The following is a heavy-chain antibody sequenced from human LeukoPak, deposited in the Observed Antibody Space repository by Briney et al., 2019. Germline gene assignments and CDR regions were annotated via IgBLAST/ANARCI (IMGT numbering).Heavy chain of an antibody. D-gene: IGHD6-13*01. V-gene: IGHV1-24*01. CDR1: GYTFSSYY. CDR3: ATGLGIAAPEDY. J-gene: IGHJ4*02. CDR2: FDPEDGET. Sequence: GASVKVSCKASGYTFSSYYMHWVRQAPGKGLKWMGGFDPEDGETIYAQKFQGRVTMTEDTSTDTAYMELSSLRSEDTAVYYCATGLGIAAPEDYWGQGTLVTVSS.